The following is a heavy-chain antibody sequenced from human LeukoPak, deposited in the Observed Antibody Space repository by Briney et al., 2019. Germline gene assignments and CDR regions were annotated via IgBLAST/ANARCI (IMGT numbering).Heavy chain of an antibody. CDR3: ARVRYYYDSSGYYYWYFDL. J-gene: IGHJ2*01. V-gene: IGHV4-59*01. CDR2: IYYSGTT. D-gene: IGHD3-22*01. Sequence: SETLSLTCTVSGGSISSYYWNWIRQPPGKGLEWIGYIYYSGTTNYNPSLKSRVTISVDTSKNQFSLKLSSVTAADTAVYYCARVRYYYDSSGYYYWYFDLWGRGTLVTVSS. CDR1: GGSISSYY.